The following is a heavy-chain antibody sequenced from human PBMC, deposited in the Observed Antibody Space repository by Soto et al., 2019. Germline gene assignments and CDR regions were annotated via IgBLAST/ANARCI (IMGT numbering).Heavy chain of an antibody. Sequence: QVQLVQSGAEVKNPGASVKVSCKASGYTFTRYGIGWARQAPGQGLEWMGWINTYNGNTNDAQNCQGRVTVSKDTDTSTAELELRRLRSNYTAIYYCAMVDVYVTPSPQDVWGQGTTVMVSS. CDR1: GYTFTRYG. J-gene: IGHJ6*02. V-gene: IGHV1-18*01. CDR2: INTYNGNT. D-gene: IGHD3-16*01. CDR3: AMVDVYVTPSPQDV.